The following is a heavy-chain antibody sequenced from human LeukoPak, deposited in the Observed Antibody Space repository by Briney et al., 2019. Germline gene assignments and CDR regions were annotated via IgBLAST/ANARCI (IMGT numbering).Heavy chain of an antibody. Sequence: GGSLRLSCAASAFSPSSYWMSWVRQALGKWLESVALICYDGSNKYYADSVKGRFTISRDNSKNTLYLQMNSLRAEDTAVYYCGRDLFMIVVPGQNVLDYWGQGTLVTVSS. D-gene: IGHD3-22*01. CDR2: ICYDGSNK. J-gene: IGHJ4*02. CDR3: GRDLFMIVVPGQNVLDY. V-gene: IGHV3-33*08. CDR1: AFSPSSYW.